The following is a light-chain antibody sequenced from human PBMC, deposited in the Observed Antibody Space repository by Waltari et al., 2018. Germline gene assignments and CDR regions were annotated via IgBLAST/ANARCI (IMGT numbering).Light chain of an antibody. Sequence: DIQMTQSPSSLSASVGDRVNITCRASQGISNAIAWYQQKPGRAPNLLLYAASRLKSGVPSRFSGGGSGTDYTLTISSLQPEDFATYYCHQYYLPPWTFGQGTKVEIK. CDR3: HQYYLPPWT. V-gene: IGKV1-NL1*01. CDR1: QGISNA. J-gene: IGKJ1*01. CDR2: AAS.